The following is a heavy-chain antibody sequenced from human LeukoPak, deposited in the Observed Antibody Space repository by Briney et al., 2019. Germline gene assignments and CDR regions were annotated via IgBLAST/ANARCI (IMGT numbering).Heavy chain of an antibody. Sequence: GGSLRLSCAASGFTFTSYWLSWVRQAPGKGLEWVANIRQNGREKSYADSVKGRFTISRDNAKTSVYLQMNSLRVEDTAVYYCAREGVGGFDSWGQGTLVTVSS. CDR2: IRQNGREK. D-gene: IGHD3-10*01. CDR1: GFTFTSYW. J-gene: IGHJ5*01. CDR3: AREGVGGFDS. V-gene: IGHV3-7*01.